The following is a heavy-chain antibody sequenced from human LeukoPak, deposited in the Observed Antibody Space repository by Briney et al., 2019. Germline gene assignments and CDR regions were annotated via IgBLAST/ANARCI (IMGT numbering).Heavy chain of an antibody. CDR2: ISAYNGNT. V-gene: IGHV1-18*01. D-gene: IGHD6-19*01. J-gene: IGHJ4*02. CDR3: ARDRFLSKGGSGRWAPSDY. CDR1: GYTFTSYG. Sequence: GASVKVSCKASGYTFTSYGISWVRQAPGQGLEWMGWISAYNGNTNYAQKLQGRVTMTTDTSTSTAYMELSSLRSEDTAVYYCARDRFLSKGGSGRWAPSDYWGQGTLVTVSS.